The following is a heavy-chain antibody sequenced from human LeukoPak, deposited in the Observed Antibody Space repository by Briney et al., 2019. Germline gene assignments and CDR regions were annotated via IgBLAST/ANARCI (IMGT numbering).Heavy chain of an antibody. V-gene: IGHV3-48*02. D-gene: IGHD3-22*01. J-gene: IGHJ4*02. CDR2: ISNSGGSL. CDR1: GFTFSSYT. Sequence: GGSLRLSCAASGFTFSSYTINWVRQAPGKGLEWISCISNSGGSLYYADSVRGRFTISRDDVKNSLYLQMNSLRDEDTAVYYCARDSSGHYFDYWGQGTLVTVSS. CDR3: ARDSSGHYFDY.